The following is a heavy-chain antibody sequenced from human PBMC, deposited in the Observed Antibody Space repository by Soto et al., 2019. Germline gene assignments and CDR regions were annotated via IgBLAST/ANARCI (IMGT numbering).Heavy chain of an antibody. CDR2: INAGNGNT. CDR1: GGTFSSYA. V-gene: IGHV1-3*01. J-gene: IGHJ6*02. D-gene: IGHD5-18*01. CDR3: ARTLYLEDLWLRDGMDV. Sequence: GASVKVSCKASGGTFSSYAISWVRQAPGQRLEWMGWINAGNGNTKYSQKFQGRVTITRDTSASTAYMELSSLRSEDTAVYYCARTLYLEDLWLRDGMDVWGQGTTVTSP.